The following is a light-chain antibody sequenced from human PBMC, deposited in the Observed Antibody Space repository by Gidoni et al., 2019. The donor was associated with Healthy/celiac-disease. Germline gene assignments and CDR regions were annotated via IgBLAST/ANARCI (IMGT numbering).Light chain of an antibody. J-gene: IGKJ2*01. CDR3: QQSYSTPPA. CDR1: QSISSY. CDR2: AAS. Sequence: DIQMTQPPSSLSASVGDRVTITCRASQSISSYLNWYQQKPGKAPTLLIYAASSLQSGVPSRFSGSGSGTDFTLTISSLQPEDFATYYCQQSYSTPPAFGQGTKLEIK. V-gene: IGKV1-39*01.